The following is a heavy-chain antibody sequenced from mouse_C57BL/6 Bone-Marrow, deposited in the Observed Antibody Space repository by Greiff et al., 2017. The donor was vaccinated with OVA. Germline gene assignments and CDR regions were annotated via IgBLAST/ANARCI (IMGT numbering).Heavy chain of an antibody. V-gene: IGHV1-42*01. CDR1: GYSFTGYY. CDR2: INPSTGGT. Sequence: VQLQQSGPELVKPGASVKISCKASGYSFTGYYMNWVKQSPEKSLEWIGEINPSTGGTTYNQKSKAKATLTVDKSSSTAYMQLKSLTSEDSAVYYCARGGTSPFAYWGQGTLVTVSA. CDR3: ARGGTSPFAY. J-gene: IGHJ3*01. D-gene: IGHD4-1*01.